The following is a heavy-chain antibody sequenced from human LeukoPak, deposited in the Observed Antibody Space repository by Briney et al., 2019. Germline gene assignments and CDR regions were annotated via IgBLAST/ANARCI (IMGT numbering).Heavy chain of an antibody. V-gene: IGHV1-69*06. CDR2: IIPIFGTA. CDR3: ATRFPMVVAAIARNNWFDP. D-gene: IGHD2-15*01. CDR1: GGTFSSYA. Sequence: GASVKVSCKASGGTFSSYAISWVRQAPGQGLEWMGRIIPIFGTANYAQKFQGRVTMTEDTSTDTAYMELSSLRSEDTAVYYCATRFPMVVAAIARNNWFDPWGQGTLVTVSS. J-gene: IGHJ5*02.